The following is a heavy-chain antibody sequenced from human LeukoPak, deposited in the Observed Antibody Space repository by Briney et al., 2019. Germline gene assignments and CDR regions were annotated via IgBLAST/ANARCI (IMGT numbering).Heavy chain of an antibody. Sequence: VASVKVSCKASGYTFTGYDINWVRQATGQGLEWMGWMNPNSGNTGYAQKFQGRVTMTRSTSISTAYMELSSLRSEDTAVYYCARGGLWFGEYHDAFDIWGQGTMVTVSS. J-gene: IGHJ3*02. CDR3: ARGGLWFGEYHDAFDI. CDR1: GYTFTGYD. D-gene: IGHD3-10*01. V-gene: IGHV1-8*01. CDR2: MNPNSGNT.